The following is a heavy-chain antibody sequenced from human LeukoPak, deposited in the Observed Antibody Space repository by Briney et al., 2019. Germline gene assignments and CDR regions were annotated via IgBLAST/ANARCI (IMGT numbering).Heavy chain of an antibody. CDR3: AREPITALDY. CDR2: IYYSGST. V-gene: IGHV4-39*07. CDR1: GGSISSSSYY. D-gene: IGHD5-18*01. J-gene: IGHJ4*02. Sequence: SETLSLTCTVSGGSISSSSYYWGWIRQPPGKGLEWIGSIYYSGSTYYNPSLKSRVTISVDTSKNQFSLKLSSVTAADTAVYYCAREPITALDYWGQGTLVTVSS.